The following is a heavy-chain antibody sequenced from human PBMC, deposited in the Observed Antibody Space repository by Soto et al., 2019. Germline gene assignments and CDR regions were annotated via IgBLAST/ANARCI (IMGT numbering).Heavy chain of an antibody. CDR3: ARHGAYSTSVYYYYGMDV. CDR1: GGAINSTVYY. Sequence: ETLALTGAVSGGAINSTVYYWGWIRQPPGKGLEWIGSSNYGGPTYYSPSLQSRVTISLDTAKNHFSLNLRSVTAADTAVYYSARHGAYSTSVYYYYGMDVWGQGTTVTVYS. D-gene: IGHD6-13*01. CDR2: SNYGGPT. J-gene: IGHJ6*02. V-gene: IGHV4-39*01.